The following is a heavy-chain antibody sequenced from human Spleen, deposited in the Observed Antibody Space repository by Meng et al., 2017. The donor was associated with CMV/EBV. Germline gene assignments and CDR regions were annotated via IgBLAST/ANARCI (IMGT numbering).Heavy chain of an antibody. Sequence: ASVKVSCKASGYTFNVYYIHWVRQAPGQGPEWLGWINPRSGDAKYADKFQGRVTMTRDTSITTAYMELSRLTTDDTAIYYCARDYELVFYDSVGYYFWGQGTLVTVSS. CDR2: INPRSGDA. J-gene: IGHJ4*02. D-gene: IGHD3-22*01. CDR3: ARDYELVFYDSVGYYF. V-gene: IGHV1-2*02. CDR1: GYTFNVYY.